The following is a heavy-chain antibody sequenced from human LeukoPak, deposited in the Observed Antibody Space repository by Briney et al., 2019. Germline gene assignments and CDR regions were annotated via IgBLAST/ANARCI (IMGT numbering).Heavy chain of an antibody. CDR2: ISSKANSYAT. Sequence: HGGSLRLSCAASGFTFSGSAMHWVRQASGKGLEWVGRISSKANSYATAYAASVKGRFTISRDDSKNTAYLQMNSLKTEDTAVYYCTRHVGYYGSGKEPWFDPWGQGTLVTVSS. CDR1: GFTFSGSA. V-gene: IGHV3-73*01. D-gene: IGHD3-10*01. J-gene: IGHJ5*02. CDR3: TRHVGYYGSGKEPWFDP.